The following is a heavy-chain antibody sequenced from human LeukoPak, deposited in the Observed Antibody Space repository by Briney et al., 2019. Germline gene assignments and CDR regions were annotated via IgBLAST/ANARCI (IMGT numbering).Heavy chain of an antibody. CDR1: GFTFDDYA. J-gene: IGHJ4*02. V-gene: IGHV3-9*01. Sequence: PGGSLRLSCAASGFTFDDYAMHWVRHAPGKGLEWVSGISWNSGSIGYADSVKGRFTISRDNAKNSLYLQMNSLRAEDTALYYCAKEDGWGQGTLVTVSS. CDR2: ISWNSGSI. CDR3: AKEDG.